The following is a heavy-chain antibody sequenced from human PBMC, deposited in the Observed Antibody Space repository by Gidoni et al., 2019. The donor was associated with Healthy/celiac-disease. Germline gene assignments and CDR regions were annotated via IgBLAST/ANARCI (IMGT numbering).Heavy chain of an antibody. J-gene: IGHJ6*02. Sequence: EVQLVESGGGLVQPGGSLRLSCAASGFTFSSYWMSWVRQAPGKGLEWVANIKQDGSEKYYVDSVKGRFTISRDNAKNSLYLQMNSLRAEDTAVYYCARDSPGGWALPLPPSRYYYYYGMDVWGQGTTVTVSS. CDR3: ARDSPGGWALPLPPSRYYYYYGMDV. CDR1: GFTFSSYW. CDR2: IKQDGSEK. D-gene: IGHD1-26*01. V-gene: IGHV3-7*01.